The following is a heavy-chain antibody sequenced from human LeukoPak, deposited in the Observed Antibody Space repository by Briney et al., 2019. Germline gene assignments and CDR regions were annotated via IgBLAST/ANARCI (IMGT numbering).Heavy chain of an antibody. Sequence: GGSLRLSCAASGFTFSSYSMNWVRQAPGKGLEWVSSISSSSSYIYYADSVKGRSTISRDNAKNSLYLQMNSLRAEDTTVYYCAKGYSYGTGDFDYWGQGTLVTVSS. CDR2: ISSSSSYI. V-gene: IGHV3-21*01. CDR3: AKGYSYGTGDFDY. D-gene: IGHD5-18*01. J-gene: IGHJ4*02. CDR1: GFTFSSYS.